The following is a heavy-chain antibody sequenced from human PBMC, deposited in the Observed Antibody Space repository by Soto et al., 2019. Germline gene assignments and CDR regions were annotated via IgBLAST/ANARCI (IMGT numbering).Heavy chain of an antibody. D-gene: IGHD3-3*01. V-gene: IGHV1-69*13. CDR2: SIPIFGTA. CDR1: GGTFMNSV. J-gene: IGHJ4*02. Sequence: SAEVSFRASGGTFMNSVISWVRQAPGQGLEWMGGSIPIFGTANYAQKFQGRVTIIADESTSTAYMELTSLRSEDTAVYYCARAPILVGVTPYENYFDSWGQGTLVT. CDR3: ARAPILVGVTPYENYFDS.